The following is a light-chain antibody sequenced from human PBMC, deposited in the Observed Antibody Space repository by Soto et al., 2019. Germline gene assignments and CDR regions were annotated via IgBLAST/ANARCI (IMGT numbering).Light chain of an antibody. CDR1: QDVSDY. J-gene: IGKJ5*01. Sequence: DIQLTQSPSFLSASVGDRVTITCRASQDVSDYLAWHQHAPGKAPNLLIYAAYTLQSGVPSRFSGSGSGTEFSLTITSLQPEDFATYYCQYLNGAPTITFGQGTRLDIK. V-gene: IGKV1-9*01. CDR3: QYLNGAPTIT. CDR2: AAY.